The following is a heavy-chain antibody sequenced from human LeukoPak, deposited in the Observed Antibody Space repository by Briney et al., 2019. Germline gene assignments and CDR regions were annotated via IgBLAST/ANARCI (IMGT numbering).Heavy chain of an antibody. CDR2: VSGSGGTT. Sequence: GGSLRLSCAASGFTFSSYAMGWVRQAPGKGLEWVSAVSGSGGTTHYADSVKGRFTISRDNSKNTIYLQMNSLRAEDAAVYFCIKVIMFAFDIWGQGTMVTVSS. CDR1: GFTFSSYA. V-gene: IGHV3-23*01. CDR3: IKVIMFAFDI. J-gene: IGHJ3*02. D-gene: IGHD3-10*02.